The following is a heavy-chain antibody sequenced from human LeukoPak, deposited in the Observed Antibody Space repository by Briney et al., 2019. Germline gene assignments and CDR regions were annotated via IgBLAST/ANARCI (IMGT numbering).Heavy chain of an antibody. CDR3: ARANVVTASDY. CDR1: GGSFSGHY. D-gene: IGHD2-21*02. J-gene: IGHJ4*02. V-gene: IGHV4-34*01. Sequence: SETLSLTCAVYGGSFSGHYWSWIRQPPGKGLEWIGEINHSGSTNYNPSLKSRVTISVDTSKNQFSLKLSSVTAADTAVYYCARANVVTASDYWGQGTLVTVAS. CDR2: INHSGST.